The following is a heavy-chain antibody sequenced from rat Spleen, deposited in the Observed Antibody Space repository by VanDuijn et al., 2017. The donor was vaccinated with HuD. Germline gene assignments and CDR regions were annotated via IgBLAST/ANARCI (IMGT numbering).Heavy chain of an antibody. CDR2: FSARGGST. CDR3: ASQYRYNSGVMDA. Sequence: EVQLVESGGGLVQPGRSLKLSCAASGFTFSDYNMAWVRQAPTKGLEWVATFSARGGSTYYRYSVKGRLPISSDNAKSTLYLQMDSLRSEHTATYYCASQYRYNSGVMDAWGQGASVTVSS. J-gene: IGHJ4*01. D-gene: IGHD1-5*01. CDR1: GFTFSDYN. V-gene: IGHV5-7*01.